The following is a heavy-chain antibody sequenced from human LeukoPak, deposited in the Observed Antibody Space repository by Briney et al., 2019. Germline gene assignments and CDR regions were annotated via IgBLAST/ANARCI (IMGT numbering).Heavy chain of an antibody. Sequence: LRLSCAASGFTFTDYYMSWIRQPPGKGLEWIGSIYHSGGTYYNPSLRSRVTLSLDRSNNQFSLTLNSVTAADTAVYYCARGLDYYGSGSYLNNWFDPWGQGTLVTVSS. J-gene: IGHJ5*02. CDR2: IYHSGGT. V-gene: IGHV4-30-2*01. CDR1: GFTFTDYY. D-gene: IGHD3-10*01. CDR3: ARGLDYYGSGSYLNNWFDP.